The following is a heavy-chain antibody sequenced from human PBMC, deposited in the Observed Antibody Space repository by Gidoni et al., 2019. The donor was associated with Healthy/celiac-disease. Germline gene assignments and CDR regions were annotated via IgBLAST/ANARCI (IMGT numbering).Heavy chain of an antibody. CDR3: ARDPGIAAAGGNWFDP. CDR1: GSTFTSYG. V-gene: IGHV1-18*04. CDR2: ISAYNGNT. J-gene: IGHJ5*02. Sequence: QLQLLQSGAEVKKPGASAKLSCKASGSTFTSYGISWVRQAPGQGLEWMGWISAYNGNTNYAQKLQGRVTMTTDTSTSTAYMELRSLRSDDTAVYYCARDPGIAAAGGNWFDPWGQGTLVTVSS. D-gene: IGHD6-13*01.